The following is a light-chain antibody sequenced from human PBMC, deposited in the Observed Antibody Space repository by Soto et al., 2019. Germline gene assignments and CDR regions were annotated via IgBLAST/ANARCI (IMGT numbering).Light chain of an antibody. V-gene: IGKV3-20*01. Sequence: EIVLTQSPGTLSLSPGERATLSCRASQSFSSHFLAWYQQRPGQAPRLLIYAASSRATGIPDRFSGSASGTDFTLTISRLEPEDFAMYYCQQYAISHRTFGQGTEVDIK. J-gene: IGKJ1*01. CDR1: QSFSSHF. CDR3: QQYAISHRT. CDR2: AAS.